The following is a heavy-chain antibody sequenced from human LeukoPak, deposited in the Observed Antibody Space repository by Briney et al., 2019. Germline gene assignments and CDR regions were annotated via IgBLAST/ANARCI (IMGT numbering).Heavy chain of an antibody. V-gene: IGHV4-59*01. D-gene: IGHD2/OR15-2a*01. CDR2: IYYGGRT. CDR3: ARELKVGNTGYYFDY. Sequence: PSETLSHTCTLSSVSISDYYWSWIRQPPRKGLEWIGYIYYGGRTNYNPSLKSRVTILVDMSKNQFSLKMSSVTAADTAVYYCARELKVGNTGYYFDYWGQGTMVTVSS. J-gene: IGHJ4*02. CDR1: SVSISDYY.